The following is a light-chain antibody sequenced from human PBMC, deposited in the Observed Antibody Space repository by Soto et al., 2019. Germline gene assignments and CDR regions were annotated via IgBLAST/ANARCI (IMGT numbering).Light chain of an antibody. Sequence: EIVLTQSPDTLSLSPGESATLSCRASQSVSSNYLAWYQQKPGQAPRLLIYGASSRATGVPDRFSGSGSGTAFTLTISRLEPEDFAVFYCPHYHNSITFGQGTRLEIE. V-gene: IGKV3-20*01. CDR1: QSVSSNY. J-gene: IGKJ5*01. CDR3: PHYHNSIT. CDR2: GAS.